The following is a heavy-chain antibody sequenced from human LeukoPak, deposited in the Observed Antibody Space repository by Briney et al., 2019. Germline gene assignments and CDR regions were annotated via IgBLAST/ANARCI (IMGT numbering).Heavy chain of an antibody. D-gene: IGHD1-1*01. CDR2: ISSSSSTI. V-gene: IGHV3-48*01. CDR3: ARDGTGMLDY. Sequence: GGSLRLSCAASGFTFSSYSMNWVRQAPGKGLEWVSYISSSSSTIYYADSVKGRFTISRDNAKNSLYLQMSSLRAEDTAVYYCARDGTGMLDYWGQGTLVTVSS. J-gene: IGHJ4*02. CDR1: GFTFSSYS.